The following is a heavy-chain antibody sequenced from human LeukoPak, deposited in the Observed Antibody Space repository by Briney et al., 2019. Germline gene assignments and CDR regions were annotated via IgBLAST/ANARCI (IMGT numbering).Heavy chain of an antibody. CDR2: IIPIFGTA. CDR1: GGTFSSYA. V-gene: IGHV1-69*13. CDR3: ARATHDYGDYAFWYFDY. D-gene: IGHD4-17*01. J-gene: IGHJ4*02. Sequence: SVNVSCKASGGTFSSYAISWVRQAPGQGLEWMGGIIPIFGTANYAQKFQGRITITADESTSTAYMELSSLRSEDTAVYYCARATHDYGDYAFWYFDYWGQGTLVTVSS.